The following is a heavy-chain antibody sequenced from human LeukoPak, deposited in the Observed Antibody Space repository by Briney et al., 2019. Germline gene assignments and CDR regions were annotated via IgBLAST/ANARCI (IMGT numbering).Heavy chain of an antibody. J-gene: IGHJ4*02. CDR2: INPNSGGT. CDR1: GYTFTDYY. D-gene: IGHD6-19*01. CDR3: AREMYSSGWYFDY. V-gene: IGHV1-2*02. Sequence: ASVKVSCKASGYTFTDYYMQWVRQAPGQGLEWMGWINPNSGGTNYAQKFQGRVTMTRDTSISTAYMELSRLRSDDTAVYYCAREMYSSGWYFDYWGQGTLVTISS.